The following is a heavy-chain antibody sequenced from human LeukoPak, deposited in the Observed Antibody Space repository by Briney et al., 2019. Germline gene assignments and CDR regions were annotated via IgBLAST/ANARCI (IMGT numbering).Heavy chain of an antibody. J-gene: IGHJ5*02. CDR1: GFTFSSNA. CDR3: AKGIAAAGTGGVWFDP. CDR2: ISGSGGST. Sequence: GGSLSLSCAASGFTFSSNALSWVRQAQGTGLGRDSVISGSGGSTYSADSVKGRFTISRDNSKNTLYLQMNSRRAEDTAVYYCAKGIAAAGTGGVWFDPWGQGTLVSVSS. D-gene: IGHD6-13*01. V-gene: IGHV3-23*01.